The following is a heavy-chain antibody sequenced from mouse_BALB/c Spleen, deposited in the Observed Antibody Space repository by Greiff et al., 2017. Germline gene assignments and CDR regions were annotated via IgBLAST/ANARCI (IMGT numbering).Heavy chain of an antibody. D-gene: IGHD2-4*01. CDR2: INPYNDGT. V-gene: IGHV1-14*01. CDR1: GYTFTSYV. J-gene: IGHJ4*01. CDR3: ASGMITTGGVYAMDY. Sequence: EVQLQQSGPELVKPGASVKMSCKASGYTFTSYVMHWVKQKPGQGLEWIGYINPYNDGTKYNEKFKGKATLTSDKSSSPAYMGLSSLTSEDSAVYYGASGMITTGGVYAMDYWGQGTSVTVSS.